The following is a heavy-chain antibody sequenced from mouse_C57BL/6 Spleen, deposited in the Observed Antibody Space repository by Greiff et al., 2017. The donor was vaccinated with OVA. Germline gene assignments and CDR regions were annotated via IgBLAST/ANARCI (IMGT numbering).Heavy chain of an antibody. Sequence: VQLQQPGAELVKPGASVKMSCKASGYTFTSYWITWVKQRPGQGLEWIGDIYPGSGSTNYNEKFKSKATLTVDSSSSTAYMQLSSLTAEDSAVYCCARGDGYWVYWGKGTTLTVSS. J-gene: IGHJ2*01. CDR2: IYPGSGST. CDR3: ARGDGYWVY. D-gene: IGHD2-3*01. V-gene: IGHV1-55*01. CDR1: GYTFTSYW.